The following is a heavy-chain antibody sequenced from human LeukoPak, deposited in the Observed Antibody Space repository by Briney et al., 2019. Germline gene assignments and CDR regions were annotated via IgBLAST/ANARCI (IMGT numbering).Heavy chain of an antibody. J-gene: IGHJ3*02. CDR1: GYSISSGYY. Sequence: SETLSLTCTVSGYSISSGYYWGWIRQPPGKGLEWIGSIYHSGSTYYNPSLKSRVIIPVDTSKNQFSLTLSSVTAADTAVYYCARGGRGLGMYAPPHFSQLFDIWGQGTMVTVSS. CDR2: IYHSGST. D-gene: IGHD2-8*01. V-gene: IGHV4-38-2*02. CDR3: ARGGRGLGMYAPPHFSQLFDI.